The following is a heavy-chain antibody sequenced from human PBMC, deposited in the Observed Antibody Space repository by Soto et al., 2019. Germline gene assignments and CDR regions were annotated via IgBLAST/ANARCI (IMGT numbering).Heavy chain of an antibody. CDR2: IYYSGST. Sequence: SETLSLTCIVSGGSISSSSYYWGWIRQPPGKGLEWIGSIYYSGSTYYNPSLKSRVTISVDTSKNQFSLKLSSVTAADTAVYYCVRLHLGELSIDYWGQGTLVTVSS. CDR3: VRLHLGELSIDY. J-gene: IGHJ4*02. CDR1: GGSISSSSYY. V-gene: IGHV4-39*01. D-gene: IGHD3-16*02.